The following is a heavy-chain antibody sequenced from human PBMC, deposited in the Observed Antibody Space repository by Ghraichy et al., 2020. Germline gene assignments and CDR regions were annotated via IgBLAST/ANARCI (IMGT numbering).Heavy chain of an antibody. CDR2: ISWNSGSI. V-gene: IGHV3-9*01. CDR1: GFTFDDYA. CDR3: AREPLGELSLLYYFDY. D-gene: IGHD3-16*02. J-gene: IGHJ4*02. Sequence: SLRLSCAASGFTFDDYAMHWVRQAPGKGLEWVSGISWNSGSIGYADSVKGRFTISRDNAKNSLYLQMNSLRAEDTALYYCAREPLGELSLLYYFDYWGQGTLVTVSS.